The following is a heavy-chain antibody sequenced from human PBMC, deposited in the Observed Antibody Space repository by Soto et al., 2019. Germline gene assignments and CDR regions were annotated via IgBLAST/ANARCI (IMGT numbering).Heavy chain of an antibody. CDR1: GFTFSSYA. CDR2: ISGSGGST. D-gene: IGHD6-6*01. CDR3: AKIGYSSSLVVPAISNWYFDL. V-gene: IGHV3-23*01. Sequence: EVQLLESGGGLVQPGGSLRLSCAASGFTFSSYAMSWVRQAPGKGLEWVSAISGSGGSTYYADSVKGRFTISRDNSKNTLYLQMNSLRAEDTAVYYCAKIGYSSSLVVPAISNWYFDLWGRGTLVTVSS. J-gene: IGHJ2*01.